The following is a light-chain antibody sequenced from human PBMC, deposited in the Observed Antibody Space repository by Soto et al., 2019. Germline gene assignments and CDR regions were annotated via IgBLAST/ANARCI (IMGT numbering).Light chain of an antibody. CDR2: AAS. V-gene: IGKV1-39*01. CDR1: QSISNF. CDR3: QGSFITSRT. Sequence: VTNTCRASQSISNFLNWYQQKPGKAPKLLIYAASSFQSGVPSRFSFIGSETDFTLSTGVSQPVQFPSYDLQGSFITSRTSGQGTKVDIK. J-gene: IGKJ1*01.